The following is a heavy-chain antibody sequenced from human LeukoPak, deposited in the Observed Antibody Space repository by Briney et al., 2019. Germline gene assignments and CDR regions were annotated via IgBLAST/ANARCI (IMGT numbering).Heavy chain of an antibody. CDR1: GYSISSGYY. J-gene: IGHJ4*02. CDR3: ARVGSRDGYNFDY. V-gene: IGHV4-38-2*01. CDR2: FYHSGST. D-gene: IGHD5-24*01. Sequence: PSETLSLTCAVSGYSISSGYYWGWIRQPPGKGLEWIGTFYHSGSTSYNPSLKSRVTISVDTAKNQFSLKLSSVSAADTAVYYCARVGSRDGYNFDYWGQGTLVTVSS.